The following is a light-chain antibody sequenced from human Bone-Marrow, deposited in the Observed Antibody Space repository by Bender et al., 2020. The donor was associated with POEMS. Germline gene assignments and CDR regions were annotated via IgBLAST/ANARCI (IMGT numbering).Light chain of an antibody. CDR1: SSDVDGGGYN. Sequence: QSVLTQPPSVSGAPGQRVTISCTGISSDVDGGGYNYVSWYQQHPGKAPRLLIYDVSNRPSGVSTRFSGSKSGTSASLAITGLQAEDEGDYYCQSYDNSLGGWVFGGGTKLTVL. J-gene: IGLJ3*02. CDR2: DVS. CDR3: QSYDNSLGGWV. V-gene: IGLV1-40*01.